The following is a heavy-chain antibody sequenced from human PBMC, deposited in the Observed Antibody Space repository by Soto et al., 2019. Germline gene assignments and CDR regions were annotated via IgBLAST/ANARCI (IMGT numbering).Heavy chain of an antibody. CDR1: GYSFTDDY. V-gene: IGHV1-2*02. CDR3: ARAVYCVDDCYSYGMDV. Sequence: QVQVVQSGAEVKKPGASVKISCKTSGYSFTDDYLHWVRQAPGQGLEWVGWINPHSGSTNFAQKFLGRVSMTRDTSISTAYMELFSLTSDDTAIYYCARAVYCVDDCYSYGMDVWGQGTTVTVSS. J-gene: IGHJ6*02. D-gene: IGHD2-21*02. CDR2: INPHSGST.